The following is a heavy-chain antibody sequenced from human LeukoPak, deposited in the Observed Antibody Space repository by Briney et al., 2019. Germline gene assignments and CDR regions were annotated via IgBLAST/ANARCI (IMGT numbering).Heavy chain of an antibody. CDR3: ARVRGSLDY. CDR1: GGSISSYY. V-gene: IGHV4-59*01. CDR2: IYYSGST. D-gene: IGHD3-10*01. J-gene: IGHJ4*02. Sequence: SETLSHTCTVSGGSISSYYWSWIRQPPGKGLEWIGYIYYSGSTNSNPSLKSRVTISVDTSKNQFSLKLSSVTAADTAVYYCARVRGSLDYWGQGTLVTVSS.